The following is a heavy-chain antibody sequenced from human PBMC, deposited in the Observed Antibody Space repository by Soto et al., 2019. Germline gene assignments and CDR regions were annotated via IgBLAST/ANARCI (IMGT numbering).Heavy chain of an antibody. D-gene: IGHD6-19*01. CDR1: GGTFSSYA. Sequence: QVQLVQSGAEVKKPGSSVKVSCKASGGTFSSYAISWVRQAPGQGLEWMGGIIPIFGTANYAQKFQGRVTITADESTSPAYMELSSLRSEDTAVYYCARAENGEAGTYYYYYGMDVWGQGTTVTVSS. CDR3: ARAENGEAGTYYYYYGMDV. CDR2: IIPIFGTA. J-gene: IGHJ6*02. V-gene: IGHV1-69*01.